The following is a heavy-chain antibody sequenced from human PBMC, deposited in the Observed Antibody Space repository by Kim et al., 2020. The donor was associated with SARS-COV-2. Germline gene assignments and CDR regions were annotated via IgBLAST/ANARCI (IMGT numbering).Heavy chain of an antibody. J-gene: IGHJ5*02. CDR1: GGSFSGYY. V-gene: IGHV4-34*01. CDR2: INHSGST. D-gene: IGHD3-3*01. CDR3: ARGVDDFWSGYYSNWFAP. Sequence: SETLSLTCAVYGGSFSGYYWSWIRQPPGKGLEWIGEINHSGSTNYNPSLKSRVTISVDTSKNQFSLKLSSVTAADTAVYYCARGVDDFWSGYYSNWFAP.